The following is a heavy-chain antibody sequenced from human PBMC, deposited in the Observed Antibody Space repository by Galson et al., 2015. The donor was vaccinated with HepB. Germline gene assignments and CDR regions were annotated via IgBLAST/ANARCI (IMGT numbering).Heavy chain of an antibody. CDR2: IRSKANSYAT. CDR1: GFTFSGSA. CDR3: TKIAVAGKRGIDY. D-gene: IGHD6-19*01. J-gene: IGHJ4*02. V-gene: IGHV3-73*01. Sequence: SLRLSCAASGFTFSGSAMHWVRQASGKGLEWVGRIRSKANSYATAYAASVKGRFTISRDDSKNTAYLQMNSLKTEDTAVYYCTKIAVAGKRGIDYWGQGTLVTVSS.